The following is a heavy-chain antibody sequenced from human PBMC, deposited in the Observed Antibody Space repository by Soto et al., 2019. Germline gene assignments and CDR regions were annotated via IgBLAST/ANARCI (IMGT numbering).Heavy chain of an antibody. Sequence: SETLSLTCAVSGGSISSGGYSWSWIRQPPGKGLEWIVYIYHSGSTYYNPSLKSRVTISVDRSKNQFSLKLSSVTAADTAVYYRARGRITYYYDSSGYYPLGDYYFDYWGQGTLVTVSS. CDR1: GGSISSGGYS. V-gene: IGHV4-30-2*01. CDR2: IYHSGST. CDR3: ARGRITYYYDSSGYYPLGDYYFDY. J-gene: IGHJ4*02. D-gene: IGHD3-22*01.